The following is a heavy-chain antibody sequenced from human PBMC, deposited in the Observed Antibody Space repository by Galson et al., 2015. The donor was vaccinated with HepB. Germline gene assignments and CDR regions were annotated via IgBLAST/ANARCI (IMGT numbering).Heavy chain of an antibody. CDR3: ARDQGGYCSSTSCSGGFDY. Sequence: SLRLSCAASGFTVSSNYMSWVRQAPGKGLEWVSVIYSGGSTYYADSVKGRFTISRDNSKNTLYLQMNSLRAEDTAVYYCARDQGGYCSSTSCSGGFDYWGQGTLVTVSS. J-gene: IGHJ4*02. CDR2: IYSGGST. V-gene: IGHV3-66*02. D-gene: IGHD2-2*01. CDR1: GFTVSSNY.